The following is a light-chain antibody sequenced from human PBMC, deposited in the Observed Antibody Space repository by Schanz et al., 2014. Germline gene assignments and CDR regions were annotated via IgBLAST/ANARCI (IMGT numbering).Light chain of an antibody. V-gene: IGKV3-20*01. J-gene: IGKJ3*01. CDR2: GAS. CDR1: QSVSSN. CDR3: HQYGTSPFT. Sequence: EIVMTQSPATLSVSPGERATLSCRASQSVSSNLAWYQQKPGQAPRLLIYGASRRATGIPDRFSGSGSGTDLTLTISRLEPEDSAVYYCHQYGTSPFTFGPGTTVDIK.